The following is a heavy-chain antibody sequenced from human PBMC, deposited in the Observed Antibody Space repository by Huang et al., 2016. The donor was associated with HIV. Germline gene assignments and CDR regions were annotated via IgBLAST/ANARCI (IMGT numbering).Heavy chain of an antibody. V-gene: IGHV4-34*02. Sequence: QVQLEQWGAGLLKASETLSLTCAVYGGSFSGYYWYWLRQAPGKGLEWVGEINHSGNTNYNPSLKSRVNMSVDTSKSQFPLYLTSLSAADTGTYFCARRYNSRRDYWGRGTLVTVHS. D-gene: IGHD3-22*01. CDR3: ARRYNSRRDY. J-gene: IGHJ4*02. CDR1: GGSFSGYY. CDR2: INHSGNT.